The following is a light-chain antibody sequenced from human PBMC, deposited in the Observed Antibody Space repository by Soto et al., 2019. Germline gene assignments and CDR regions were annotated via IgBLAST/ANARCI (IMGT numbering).Light chain of an antibody. CDR1: QSVSSN. V-gene: IGKV3-15*01. Sequence: EIVMTQSPATLSVSPGERATLSCRASQSVSSNLAWYQQKPGQAPSLLIYGASTRATGTTARFSGSGSGTEFTLTISSLQSEDCAVYYCQQYIRWPLTFGGGTKVEIK. CDR2: GAS. J-gene: IGKJ4*01. CDR3: QQYIRWPLT.